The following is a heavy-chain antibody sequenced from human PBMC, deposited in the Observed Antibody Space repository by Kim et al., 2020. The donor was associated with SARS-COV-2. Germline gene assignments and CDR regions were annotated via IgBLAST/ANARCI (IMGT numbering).Heavy chain of an antibody. Sequence: GGSLRHSCAASGFTFSSYWMHWVRQAPGKGLVWVSRINSDGSSTSYADSVKGRFTISRDNAKNTLYLQMNSLRAEDTAVYYCARDLRARYFDWLSEETLDYWGQGTLVTVSS. J-gene: IGHJ4*02. CDR2: INSDGSST. D-gene: IGHD3-9*01. CDR3: ARDLRARYFDWLSEETLDY. V-gene: IGHV3-74*01. CDR1: GFTFSSYW.